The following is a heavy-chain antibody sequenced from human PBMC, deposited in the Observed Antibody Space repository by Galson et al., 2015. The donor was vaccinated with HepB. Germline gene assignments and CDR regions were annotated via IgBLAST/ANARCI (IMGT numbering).Heavy chain of an antibody. CDR1: GYSFTSYW. CDR2: IYPGDSDT. J-gene: IGHJ3*02. CDR3: ARLYDSSGYYYPNDAFDI. V-gene: IGHV5-51*01. Sequence: QSGAEVKKPGESLKISCKGSGYSFTSYWIGWVRQMPGKGLEWMGIIYPGDSDTRYSPSFQGQVTISADKSISTAYLQWSSLKASDTAMYYCARLYDSSGYYYPNDAFDIWGQGTMVTVSS. D-gene: IGHD3-22*01.